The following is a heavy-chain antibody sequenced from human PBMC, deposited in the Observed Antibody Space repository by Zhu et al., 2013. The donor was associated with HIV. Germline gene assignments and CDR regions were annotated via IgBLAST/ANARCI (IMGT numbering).Heavy chain of an antibody. J-gene: IGHJ4*03. D-gene: IGHD6-13*01. V-gene: IGHV1-2*02. CDR2: INPKSGGT. Sequence: QVQLVQSGAEVKKPGASVKVSCKASGYTFTDYYMHWVRQAPGQGLEWMGWINPKSGGTNYAEKFQGRVTMTRDTSISTAYMELSRLKSDDTALYYCASEAGAAAGFFDYWGQGPWSPSPQ. CDR3: ASEAGAAAGFFDY. CDR1: GYTFTDYY.